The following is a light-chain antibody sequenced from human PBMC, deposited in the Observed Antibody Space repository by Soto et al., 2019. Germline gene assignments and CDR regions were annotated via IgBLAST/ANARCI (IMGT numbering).Light chain of an antibody. J-gene: IGKJ4*01. V-gene: IGKV1-39*01. Sequence: IQVTHSTTSLSASVGDGVTITCRASQTIGKFLNWYHQKPGKAPNLLIYGASNLQSGVPSRFSGSGSGTEFTLTISSLQPEDFATYYCQQSYTTPPTFGGGTRLDIK. CDR3: QQSYTTPPT. CDR2: GAS. CDR1: QTIGKF.